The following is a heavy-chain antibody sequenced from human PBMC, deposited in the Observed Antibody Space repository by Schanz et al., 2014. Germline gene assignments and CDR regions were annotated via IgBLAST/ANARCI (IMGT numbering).Heavy chain of an antibody. J-gene: IGHJ4*02. Sequence: EVQLVESGGGLVQPGGSLRISCAASGFTFSGYAMSWVRQAPGKGLEWVSSIVGGGGRTYYADSVKGRFTISRDNSKNTLFLQMSSLRAEDTAVYYCARDGDFDYWGQGTLVTVSA. CDR3: ARDGDFDY. CDR2: IVGGGGRT. V-gene: IGHV3-23*04. CDR1: GFTFSGYA.